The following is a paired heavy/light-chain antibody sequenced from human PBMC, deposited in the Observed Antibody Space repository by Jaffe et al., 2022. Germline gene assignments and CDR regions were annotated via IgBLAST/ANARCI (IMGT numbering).Light chain of an antibody. V-gene: IGKV3-20*01. Sequence: TVLTQSPGTVSLSPGERATLSCRASQSINRRYLAWYQQKPGQAPRLLISGASSRAAGIPDRFSGSGSGTDFILTISRLEPEDFVVYNCQHYDGSYTFGQGTRLDIK. CDR2: GAS. CDR1: QSINRRY. J-gene: IGKJ2*01. CDR3: QHYDGSYT.
Heavy chain of an antibody. CDR1: GYTFTNYY. Sequence: QVQLVQSGAEVQKPGASVKVSCKASGYTFTNYYVHWVRQAPGQGLEWLGMINPTSAGTNYGPNFRERVTVTRDTSTSTVYMEIISLMSEDTAVYYCAREEPAHCYFDYWGQGTLVTVSS. D-gene: IGHD1-1*01. J-gene: IGHJ4*02. CDR2: INPTSAGT. CDR3: AREEPAHCYFDY. V-gene: IGHV1-46*03.